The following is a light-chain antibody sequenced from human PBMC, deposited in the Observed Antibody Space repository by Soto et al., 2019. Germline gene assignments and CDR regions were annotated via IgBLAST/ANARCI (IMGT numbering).Light chain of an antibody. Sequence: QSVLTQPPSASGTPGQRVTISCSGSSSNIGKNTVNWYQQLPGTAPQLLIYRDNQRPSGVPDRFSGSKSGTSAYLTISGLQSDDEADYYCAAWDDGLIGSVAFGGGTKLTVL. CDR1: SSNIGKNT. J-gene: IGLJ2*01. CDR3: AAWDDGLIGSVA. V-gene: IGLV1-44*01. CDR2: RDN.